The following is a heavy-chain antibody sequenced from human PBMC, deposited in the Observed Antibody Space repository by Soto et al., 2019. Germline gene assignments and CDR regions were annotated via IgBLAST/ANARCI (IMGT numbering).Heavy chain of an antibody. Sequence: QVQLQESGPGLVKPSQTLSLTCTVSGGSISSGGYYWSWIRQHPGKGLEWIGYIYYSGSTYYNPSLKRRVTISVDTSKNQFSLKLSSVTAADTAVYYCARGSAASSWFDPWGQGTLVTVSS. V-gene: IGHV4-31*03. J-gene: IGHJ5*02. D-gene: IGHD2-15*01. CDR2: IYYSGST. CDR3: ARGSAASSWFDP. CDR1: GGSISSGGYY.